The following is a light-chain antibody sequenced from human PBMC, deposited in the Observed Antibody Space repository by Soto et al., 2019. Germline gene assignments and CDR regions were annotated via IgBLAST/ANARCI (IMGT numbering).Light chain of an antibody. J-gene: IGLJ1*01. V-gene: IGLV2-14*01. CDR3: SSYTSSHV. CDR2: DVS. Sequence: QSALTQPASVSGSPGQSITISCTGTSSDVGGYNYVSWYQQHPGKAPKLMIYDVSNRPSGVSNRFSDSKSGNTASLTISGLQAEDEADYYCSSYTSSHVFGTGTKVTVL. CDR1: SSDVGGYNY.